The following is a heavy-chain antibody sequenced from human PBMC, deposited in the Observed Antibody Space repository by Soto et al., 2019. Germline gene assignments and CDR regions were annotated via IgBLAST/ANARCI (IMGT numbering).Heavy chain of an antibody. CDR2: INHSGST. Sequence: PSETLSLTCAVYGGSFSGYYLSWIRQPPGKGLEWIGEINHSGSTNYNPSLKSRVTISVDTSKNQFSLKLSSVTAADTAVYYCARVGSHYYDPLTDYWGQGTLVTVSS. V-gene: IGHV4-34*01. D-gene: IGHD3-22*01. CDR3: ARVGSHYYDPLTDY. CDR1: GGSFSGYY. J-gene: IGHJ4*02.